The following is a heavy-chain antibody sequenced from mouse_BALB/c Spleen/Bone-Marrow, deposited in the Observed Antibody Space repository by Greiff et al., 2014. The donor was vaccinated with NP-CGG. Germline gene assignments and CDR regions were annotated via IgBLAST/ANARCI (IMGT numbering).Heavy chain of an antibody. CDR2: INPYNDGT. V-gene: IGHV1-14*01. D-gene: IGHD4-1*01. J-gene: IGHJ3*01. CDR1: GYTFTSFV. Sequence: VHVKQSGPDLVKPGASVKMSCKASGYTFTSFVMHWVKQKPGQGLEWIGYINPYNDGTKYNETFKDKATLSSDKSSSTAYMELSSLTSEDSAVYYCGRRESGTWFAYWGQGTLVTVSA. CDR3: GRRESGTWFAY.